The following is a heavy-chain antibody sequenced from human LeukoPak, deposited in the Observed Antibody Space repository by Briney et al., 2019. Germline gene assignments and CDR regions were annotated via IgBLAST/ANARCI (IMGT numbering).Heavy chain of an antibody. Sequence: GGSLRLSCAASGFTFSSYEMNWVRQAPGKGLEWVSYISSSSSTIYYADSVKGQFTISRDNAKSSLYLQMNSLRAEDTAVYYCARVVGWELLDIWGQGTLVTVSS. CDR2: ISSSSSTI. CDR1: GFTFSSYE. D-gene: IGHD1-26*01. CDR3: ARVVGWELLDI. J-gene: IGHJ4*02. V-gene: IGHV3-48*03.